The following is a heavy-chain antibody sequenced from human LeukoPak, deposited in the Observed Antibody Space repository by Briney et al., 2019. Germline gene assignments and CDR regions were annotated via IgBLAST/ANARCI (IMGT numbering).Heavy chain of an antibody. J-gene: IGHJ5*02. CDR1: GYTFTSYD. D-gene: IGHD5/OR15-5a*01. CDR2: MNPNSGNT. CDR3: TRESLYVPRWFDP. Sequence: ASVKVSCKASGYTFTSYDINWVRQAPGQGLEWMGWMNPNSGNTGYAQKFQSRVTMTRDTSINTAYMELNTLISEDTAVYYCTRESLYVPRWFDPWGQGTLVTVSS. V-gene: IGHV1-8*01.